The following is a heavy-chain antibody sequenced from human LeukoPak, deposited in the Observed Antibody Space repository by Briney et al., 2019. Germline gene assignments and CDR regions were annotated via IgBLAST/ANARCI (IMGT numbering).Heavy chain of an antibody. D-gene: IGHD1-26*01. CDR1: GYTFTSYG. CDR3: ARDRRIVGATMGFYY. CDR2: ISAYNGNT. V-gene: IGHV1-18*01. Sequence: ASVKVSCKASGYTFTSYGISWVRQAPGQGLEWMGWISAYNGNTNYAQKLQGRVTMTTDTSTSTAYMELRSLRSDDTAVYYCARDRRIVGATMGFYYWGQGTLVTVSS. J-gene: IGHJ4*02.